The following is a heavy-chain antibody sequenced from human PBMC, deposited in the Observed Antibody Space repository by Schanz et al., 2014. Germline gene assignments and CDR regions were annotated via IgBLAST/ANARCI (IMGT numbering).Heavy chain of an antibody. CDR1: GFTFSSYG. CDR2: IWYDGSNK. J-gene: IGHJ4*02. V-gene: IGHV3-33*08. CDR3: ARDGDFDY. Sequence: QVQLVESGGGLVQPGGSLRLSCAGSGFTFSSYGMHWVRQAPGKGLEWVAIIWYDGSNKYYADSVKGRFTISRDNSKNTLFLQMSSLRAEDTAVYYCARDGDFDYWGQGTLVTVSS.